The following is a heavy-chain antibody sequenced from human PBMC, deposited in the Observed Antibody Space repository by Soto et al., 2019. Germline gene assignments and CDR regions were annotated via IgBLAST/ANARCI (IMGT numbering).Heavy chain of an antibody. Sequence: GGSLRLSCAASVFTCSDYYMSCIRQAPSKGLEWVSHISSSGSTIYYADAVKGRVTISSENDKNSLYLQMNSLRAEDTAVYYCARSRIPIFGVTFDPWGKGT. CDR2: ISSSGSTI. D-gene: IGHD3-3*01. J-gene: IGHJ5*02. CDR3: ARSRIPIFGVTFDP. V-gene: IGHV3-11*01. CDR1: VFTCSDYY.